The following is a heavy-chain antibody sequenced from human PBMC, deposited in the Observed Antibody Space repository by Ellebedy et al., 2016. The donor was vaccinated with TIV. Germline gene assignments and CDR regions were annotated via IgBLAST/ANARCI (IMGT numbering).Heavy chain of an antibody. CDR1: GYTFTSYC. Sequence: AASVKVSCKASGYTFTSYCISWVRQAPGHGLECMVCISAYNGNTNYAQKLQGRVTMTTDTSTTTAYMELRSLRSDDTAVYYCARDSEDDAFDIWGQGTMVTVSS. V-gene: IGHV1-18*01. J-gene: IGHJ3*02. CDR3: ARDSEDDAFDI. CDR2: ISAYNGNT.